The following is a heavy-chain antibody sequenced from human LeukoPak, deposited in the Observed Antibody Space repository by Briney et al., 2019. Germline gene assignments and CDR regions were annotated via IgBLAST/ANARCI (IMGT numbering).Heavy chain of an antibody. CDR3: ARAPGAALD. D-gene: IGHD2-15*01. J-gene: IGHJ4*02. Sequence: SETLSLTCAVYGGSFSGYYWSWIRQPPGKGLEWIGEINHRGSTNYNPSLKSRVTVSLDTSKNQFSLKLSSVTAADTAVFYCARAPGAALDWGQGTLVTVSS. CDR2: INHRGST. V-gene: IGHV4-34*01. CDR1: GGSFSGYY.